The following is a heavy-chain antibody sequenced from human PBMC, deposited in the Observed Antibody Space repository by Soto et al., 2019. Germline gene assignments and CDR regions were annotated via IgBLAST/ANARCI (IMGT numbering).Heavy chain of an antibody. CDR2: VIPILAAT. J-gene: IGHJ4*02. Sequence: PVKVSCKAPGGTFSGYGISWVRQAPGQGLEWMGGVIPILAATYYAQAFQGRITITAEESTSTVYLELRRLSPADPAVYYCAIGAGIFGVVAFDDWGQGTLVTVSS. V-gene: IGHV1-69*13. CDR3: AIGAGIFGVVAFDD. D-gene: IGHD3-3*01. CDR1: GGTFSGYG.